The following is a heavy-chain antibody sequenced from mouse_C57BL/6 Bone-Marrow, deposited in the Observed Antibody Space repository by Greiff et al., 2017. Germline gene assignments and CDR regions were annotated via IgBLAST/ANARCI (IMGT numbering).Heavy chain of an antibody. V-gene: IGHV1-81*01. CDR2: IYPRSGNT. Sequence: VQRVESGAELARPGASVKLSCKASGYTFTSYGISWVKQRTGQGLEWIGEIYPRSGNTYYNEKFKGKATLTADKSSSTAYMELRSLTSEDSAVYFCAREGGSSYFAMDYWGQGTSVTVSS. D-gene: IGHD1-1*01. CDR3: AREGGSSYFAMDY. CDR1: GYTFTSYG. J-gene: IGHJ4*01.